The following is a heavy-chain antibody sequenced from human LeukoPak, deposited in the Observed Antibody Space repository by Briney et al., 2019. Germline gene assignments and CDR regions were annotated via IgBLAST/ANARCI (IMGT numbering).Heavy chain of an antibody. V-gene: IGHV5-51*01. CDR2: IYPGDSRT. CDR3: ARWLVVGDPWGFDP. J-gene: IGHJ5*02. CDR1: GSIFSDYW. D-gene: IGHD2-15*01. Sequence: GASLQISCKGSGSIFSDYWLGGVRQLPGKGLEWMGIIYPGDSRTRYNPAVQGQVTITADKSMNAAYLQWSSLKATDSGMYYCARWLVVGDPWGFDPWGQGTLVTVSS.